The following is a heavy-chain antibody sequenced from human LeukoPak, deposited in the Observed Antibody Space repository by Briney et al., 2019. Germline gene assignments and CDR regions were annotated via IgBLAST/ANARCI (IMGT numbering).Heavy chain of an antibody. CDR2: ISHDGSSE. CDR1: GFSLNTYA. V-gene: IGHV3-30-3*01. D-gene: IGHD3-3*01. Sequence: PGGSLRLSCAASGFSLNTYAMHWVRQAPGQGLAWVAFISHDGSSENYADSVQGRFTISRDISRNTLYLQMNSLRPKDTAVYYCAADFNFGEAPAYWGRGTLDTVSS. J-gene: IGHJ4*02. CDR3: AADFNFGEAPAY.